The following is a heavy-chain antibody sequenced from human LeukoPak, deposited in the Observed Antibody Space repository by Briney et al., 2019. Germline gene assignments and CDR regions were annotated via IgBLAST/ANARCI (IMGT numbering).Heavy chain of an antibody. CDR2: IYYSGST. D-gene: IGHD2-15*01. V-gene: IGHV4-30-4*01. Sequence: SQTLSLTCTVSGGSISSGDYYWSRIRLPPGKGLEWIGYIYYSGSTYYNPSLKSRVTISVDTSKNQFSLKLSSVTAADTAVYYCARGPRIVVVVAATHYWFDPWGQGTLVTVSS. J-gene: IGHJ5*02. CDR1: GGSISSGDYY. CDR3: ARGPRIVVVVAATHYWFDP.